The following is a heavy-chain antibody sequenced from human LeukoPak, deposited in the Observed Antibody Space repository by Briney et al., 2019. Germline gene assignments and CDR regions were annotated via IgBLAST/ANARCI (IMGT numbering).Heavy chain of an antibody. D-gene: IGHD6-6*01. Sequence: ASVKVSCKASSYTFSSYGISWVRKAPGQGLEWMGWISAYNGNTNYAQKFQGRVTMTTDTSTSTAYMELRSLRSDDTAVYYCARDIIEYSSSSASGYWGQGTLVTVSS. CDR1: SYTFSSYG. V-gene: IGHV1-18*01. CDR2: ISAYNGNT. CDR3: ARDIIEYSSSSASGY. J-gene: IGHJ4*02.